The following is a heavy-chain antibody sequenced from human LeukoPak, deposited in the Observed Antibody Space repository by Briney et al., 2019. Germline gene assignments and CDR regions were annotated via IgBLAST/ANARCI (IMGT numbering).Heavy chain of an antibody. CDR2: IYTSGST. D-gene: IGHD6-19*01. CDR1: GGSISSYY. V-gene: IGHV4-4*07. J-gene: IGHJ4*02. Sequence: PSETLSLTCTVSGGSISSYYWSWIRQPAGKGLEWIGRIYTSGSTNYNPSLKSRVTMSVDTSRNQFSLKLSSVAAADTAVYYCASTYSSGWYFDYWGQGTLVTVSS. CDR3: ASTYSSGWYFDY.